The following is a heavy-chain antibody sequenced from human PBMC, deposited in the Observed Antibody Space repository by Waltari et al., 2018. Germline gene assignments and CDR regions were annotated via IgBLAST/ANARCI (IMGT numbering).Heavy chain of an antibody. V-gene: IGHV1-46*01. J-gene: IGHJ6*02. Sequence: QVQLVQSGAEVKKPGASVKVSCKASGYTFTSYYMHWVRQAPGQGLEWMGIINPSGGSKSHAQKCQGRVTMTRDTSTSTVYMELSSLRSEDTAVYYCAREEQLVRYYYGMDVWGQGTTVTVSS. CDR1: GYTFTSYY. D-gene: IGHD6-13*01. CDR2: INPSGGSK. CDR3: AREEQLVRYYYGMDV.